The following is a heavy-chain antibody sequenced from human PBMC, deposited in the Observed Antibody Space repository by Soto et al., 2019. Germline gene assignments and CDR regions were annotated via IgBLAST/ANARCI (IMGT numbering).Heavy chain of an antibody. D-gene: IGHD2-2*01. Sequence: QVQLVQSGAEVKKPGSSVKVSCKASGGTFSSYTISWVRQAPGQGLEWMGRIIPILGIANYAQKFQGRVTITADKSTSTAYMELSSLRSEDTAVDYCASQYCSSTSGYDYWGQGTLVTVSS. CDR2: IIPILGIA. CDR3: ASQYCSSTSGYDY. V-gene: IGHV1-69*02. CDR1: GGTFSSYT. J-gene: IGHJ4*02.